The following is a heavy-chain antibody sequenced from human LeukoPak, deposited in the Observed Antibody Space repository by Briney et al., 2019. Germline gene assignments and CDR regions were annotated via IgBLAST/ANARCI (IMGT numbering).Heavy chain of an antibody. CDR3: ARGRGLTFSYHYFDY. CDR1: GFTFSPLG. D-gene: IGHD3-10*01. Sequence: GGSLRLSCAASGFTFSPLGMKWVRQAPGRGLEWVSYISSGSSTTNYADSVKGRFTISRDNAKNSLYLQVNSLRDEDTAVYYCARGRGLTFSYHYFDYWGQGTLVTVSS. CDR2: ISSGSSTT. V-gene: IGHV3-48*02. J-gene: IGHJ4*02.